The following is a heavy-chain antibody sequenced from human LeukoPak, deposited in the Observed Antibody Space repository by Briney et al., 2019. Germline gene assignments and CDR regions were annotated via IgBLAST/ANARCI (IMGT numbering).Heavy chain of an antibody. CDR3: ARDDTAVISFDY. V-gene: IGHV1-18*01. D-gene: IGHD5-18*01. Sequence: ASVKVSCKTSGYTFTNYGITWVRQAPGQGLEWMGWISVYNGSTNYAQKLQDRVTMTTDTSTSTAYMELRSLRSDDTAVYYCARDDTAVISFDYWGQGTLVTVSS. CDR2: ISVYNGST. CDR1: GYTFTNYG. J-gene: IGHJ4*01.